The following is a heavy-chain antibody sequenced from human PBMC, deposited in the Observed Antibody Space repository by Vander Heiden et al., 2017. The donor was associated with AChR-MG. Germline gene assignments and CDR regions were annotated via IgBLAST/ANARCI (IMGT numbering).Heavy chain of an antibody. V-gene: IGHV1-2*02. Sequence: QVQLVQSGAEVKKPGASVKVSCKASGYTFTGHYMHWVRQAPGQGREWMVWINPNSGGTNYEQKFQGRVTRTRDKSISTAYMELSRLRSDDTAVYYCARQKGRGPPLVGYWGQGTLVTVSS. J-gene: IGHJ4*02. CDR2: INPNSGGT. D-gene: IGHD3-10*01. CDR1: GYTFTGHY. CDR3: ARQKGRGPPLVGY.